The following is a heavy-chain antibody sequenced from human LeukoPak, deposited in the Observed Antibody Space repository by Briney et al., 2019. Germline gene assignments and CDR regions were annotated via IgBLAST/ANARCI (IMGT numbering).Heavy chain of an antibody. D-gene: IGHD4-17*01. V-gene: IGHV3-11*04. Sequence: GGSLRLSCAASGFTFCGYYMSWIRQAPGKGLEWVSYISSSGSTIYYADSVKGRFTISRDNAKNSLYLQMNSLRAEDTAVYYCAGDGDYLGDAFDIWGQGTMVTVSS. CDR2: ISSSGSTI. CDR1: GFTFCGYY. J-gene: IGHJ3*02. CDR3: AGDGDYLGDAFDI.